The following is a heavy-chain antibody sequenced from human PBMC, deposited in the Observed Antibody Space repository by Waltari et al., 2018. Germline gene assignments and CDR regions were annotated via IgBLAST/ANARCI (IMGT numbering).Heavy chain of an antibody. CDR3: TRAADYYDSSGYYY. D-gene: IGHD3-22*01. CDR1: GLTFGDYA. CDR2: IRSKAYGGTT. J-gene: IGHJ4*02. V-gene: IGHV3-49*04. Sequence: EVQLVESGGGLVQPGRSLRLSCTASGLTFGDYAMSWVRQAPGKGLEWVGFIRSKAYGGTTEYAASVKGRFTISRDDSKSIAYLQMNSLKTEDTAVYYCTRAADYYDSSGYYYWGQGTLVTVSS.